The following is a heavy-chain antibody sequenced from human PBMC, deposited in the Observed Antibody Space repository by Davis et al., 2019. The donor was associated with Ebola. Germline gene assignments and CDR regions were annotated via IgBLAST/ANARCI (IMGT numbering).Heavy chain of an antibody. CDR1: GFPFSSYG. CDR3: AKGEGSYYYYGMDV. J-gene: IGHJ6*02. CDR2: ISYDGSNK. Sequence: GGPLRLSCAAPGFPFSSYGMHWVRQAPGKGLEWVPVISYDGSNKYYADSVKGRFTISRDNSKNTLYLQMNSLRAESTGVYYCAKGEGSYYYYGMDVWGQGTTVTVSS. V-gene: IGHV3-30*18. D-gene: IGHD3-10*01.